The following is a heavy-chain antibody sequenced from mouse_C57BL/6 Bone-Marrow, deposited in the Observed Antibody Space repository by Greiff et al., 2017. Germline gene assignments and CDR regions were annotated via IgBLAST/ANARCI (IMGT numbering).Heavy chain of an antibody. CDR3: ARDGNYGMDY. J-gene: IGHJ4*01. D-gene: IGHD2-1*01. Sequence: EVQLVESGPGLVKPSQSLSLTCSVTGYSITSGYYWNWIRQFPGNKLEWMGYISYDGSNNYNPSLKNRISITRDTSKNQFFLKLNSVTTEDTATYYCARDGNYGMDYWGQGTSVTVSS. V-gene: IGHV3-6*01. CDR1: GYSITSGYY. CDR2: ISYDGSN.